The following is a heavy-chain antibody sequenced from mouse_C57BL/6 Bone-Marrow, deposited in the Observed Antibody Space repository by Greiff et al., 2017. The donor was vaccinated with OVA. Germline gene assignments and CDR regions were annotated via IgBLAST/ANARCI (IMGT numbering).Heavy chain of an antibody. J-gene: IGHJ3*01. CDR1: GYTFTSYT. CDR2: INPSSGYT. V-gene: IGHV1-4*01. CDR3: ARSDYGSSSGFAY. D-gene: IGHD1-1*01. Sequence: QVQLKESGAELARPGASVKMSCKASGYTFTSYTMHWVKQRPGQGLEWIGYINPSSGYTKYNQKFKDKATLTADKSSSTAYMQLSSLTSEDSAVYYGARSDYGSSSGFAYWGQGTLVTVSA.